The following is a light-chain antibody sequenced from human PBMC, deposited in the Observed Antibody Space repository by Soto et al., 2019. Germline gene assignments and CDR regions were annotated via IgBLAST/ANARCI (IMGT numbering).Light chain of an antibody. CDR2: GAS. Sequence: AVRLTQSPSSLSASIGDRVTITCRASPGVNNYLAWYRQSPGKAPQLLIYGASTLQSGVPSRFSGSASGTDFTRTICYLRPEEFANYYCQQYSDRLPFGGGTKVEI. V-gene: IGKV1-8*01. CDR3: QQYSDRLP. J-gene: IGKJ4*01. CDR1: PGVNNY.